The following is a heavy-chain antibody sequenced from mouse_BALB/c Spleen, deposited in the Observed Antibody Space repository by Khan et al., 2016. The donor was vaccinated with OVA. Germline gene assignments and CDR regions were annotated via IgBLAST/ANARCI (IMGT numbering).Heavy chain of an antibody. J-gene: IGHJ3*01. CDR2: INPYNDGT. Sequence: VQLQQSGPELVKPGASVKMSCKASGYTFTSYVMHWVKQKPGQGLEWIGYINPYNDGTKYNEKFKGKATLTSDTSSSTAYMELSSLTSEDSAVYYGARAFYYYGSSGAADWGQGTLVTVSA. CDR1: GYTFTSYV. D-gene: IGHD1-1*01. V-gene: IGHV1S136*01. CDR3: ARAFYYYGSSGAAD.